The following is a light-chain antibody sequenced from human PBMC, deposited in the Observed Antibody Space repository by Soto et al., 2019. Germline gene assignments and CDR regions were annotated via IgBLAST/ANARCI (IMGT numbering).Light chain of an antibody. CDR1: SSDIGYYNY. J-gene: IGLJ2*01. V-gene: IGLV2-8*01. Sequence: QSALTQPPSASGSPGQSVTISCTGTSSDIGYYNYVSWYQQNPGKAPKLMIYEVSKRPSGVPDRFSGSKSGNTASLTVSGLQAEDEADYYCSSYAGSNNLVFGGGTKLTVL. CDR2: EVS. CDR3: SSYAGSNNLV.